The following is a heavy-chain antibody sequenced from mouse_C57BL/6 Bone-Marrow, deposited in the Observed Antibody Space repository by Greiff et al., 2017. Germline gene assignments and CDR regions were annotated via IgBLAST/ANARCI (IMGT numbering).Heavy chain of an antibody. J-gene: IGHJ2*01. Sequence: QVQLQQSGAELARPGASVKLSCKASGYTFTSYGISWVKQRTGQGLEWIGEIYPRSGNTYYNEKFKGKATLTADKSSSTAYMELRSLTSEDSAVYFCARWIYYYGSSSTRRGDYWGQGTTLTVSS. D-gene: IGHD1-1*01. CDR3: ARWIYYYGSSSTRRGDY. CDR2: IYPRSGNT. V-gene: IGHV1-81*01. CDR1: GYTFTSYG.